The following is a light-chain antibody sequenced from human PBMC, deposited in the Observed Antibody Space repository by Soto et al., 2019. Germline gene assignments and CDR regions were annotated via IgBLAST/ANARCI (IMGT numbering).Light chain of an antibody. CDR3: QQYYSTPS. CDR1: QSVLYSSNNKNY. CDR2: WAS. V-gene: IGKV4-1*01. J-gene: IGKJ2*01. Sequence: DIVMTQSPYSLAVSLGERATINCKSSQSVLYSSNNKNYLAWYQQKPGQPPKLLIYWASTRESGVPDRFSGSGSGTDFTLTISSLQAEDVAVYYCQQYYSTPSFGQGTKLEIK.